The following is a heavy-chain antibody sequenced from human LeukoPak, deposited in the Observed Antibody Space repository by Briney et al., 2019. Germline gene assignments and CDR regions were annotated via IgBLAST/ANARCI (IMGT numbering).Heavy chain of an antibody. D-gene: IGHD1-26*01. J-gene: IGHJ3*02. CDR2: ISSSSSTI. Sequence: GGSLRLFCAASGFTFSSYSMNWVRQAPGKGLEWVSYISSSSSTIYYADSVKGRFTISRDNSKNTLYLQMNSLRAEDTAVYYCAKVKQELLVSYAFDIWGQGTMVTVSS. CDR1: GFTFSSYS. CDR3: AKVKQELLVSYAFDI. V-gene: IGHV3-48*01.